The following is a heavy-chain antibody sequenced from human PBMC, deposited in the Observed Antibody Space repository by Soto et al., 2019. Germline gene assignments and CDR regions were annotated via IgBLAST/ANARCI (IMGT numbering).Heavy chain of an antibody. V-gene: IGHV4-59*13. D-gene: IGHD6-19*01. CDR2: TCYTVNT. Sequence: QVHLQESGPGLVKPSETLSLTCRVSGGPITSCHWSWIRHFQDRGLEWAAYTCYTVNTNYNPSLQSRVTTSMDTSNNQLSLTVTSMSAAYTAVSYCERDMHAGCTHDFDPWGQGTPGT. CDR3: ERDMHAGCTHDFDP. J-gene: IGHJ5*02. CDR1: GGPITSCH.